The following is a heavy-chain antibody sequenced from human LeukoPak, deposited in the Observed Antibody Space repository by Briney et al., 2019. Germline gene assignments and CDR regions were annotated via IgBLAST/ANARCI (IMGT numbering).Heavy chain of an antibody. Sequence: PGGSLRLSCTASGFNFGAHAMSWVRQAPGKGLEWVGFIRSKAYGGKPDYAASVKGRFTIARDDSESIAYLQMDSLKTEDTAVYYCTRVNYYDSSSFYYGYFDYWGQETLFTVSS. CDR2: IRSKAYGGKP. D-gene: IGHD3-22*01. CDR1: GFNFGAHA. V-gene: IGHV3-49*04. CDR3: TRVNYYDSSSFYYGYFDY. J-gene: IGHJ4*02.